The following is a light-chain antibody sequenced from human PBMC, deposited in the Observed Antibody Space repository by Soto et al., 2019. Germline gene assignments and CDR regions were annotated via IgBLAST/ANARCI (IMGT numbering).Light chain of an antibody. CDR2: DSS. V-gene: IGKV3-11*01. Sequence: TKCQVTVPQYIGDTATXSCRASQNVDKFLAWYQQMPGQPPKLLIFDSSRRASGVPVRFSGRGSGTVFTLTIRSLEREGSEVYYCQQRKNGRPIAFGHGGRLEIK. CDR3: QQRKNGRPIA. J-gene: IGKJ5*01. CDR1: QNVDKF.